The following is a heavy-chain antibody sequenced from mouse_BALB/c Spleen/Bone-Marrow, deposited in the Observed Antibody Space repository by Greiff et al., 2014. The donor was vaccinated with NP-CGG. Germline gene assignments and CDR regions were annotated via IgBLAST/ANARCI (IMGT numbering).Heavy chain of an antibody. CDR2: IWAGGST. J-gene: IGHJ1*01. D-gene: IGHD2-3*01. CDR1: GFSLTSYG. Sequence: QVQLQQSGPGLVAPSQSLSITCTVSGFSLTSYGVHWVRQPPGKGLEWLGVIWAGGSTNYNSALMSRLSISKDSSKSQVFLKMNSLQANDTAMYYCARVYLWYFDVWGAGTTVTVSS. V-gene: IGHV2-9*02. CDR3: ARVYLWYFDV.